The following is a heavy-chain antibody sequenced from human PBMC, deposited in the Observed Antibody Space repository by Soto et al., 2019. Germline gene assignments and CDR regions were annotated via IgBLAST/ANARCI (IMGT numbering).Heavy chain of an antibody. Sequence: GGSLRLSCAASGFRFSTYAVYWVRQAPGKGLEWVSAITGSGYTTYYADSVKGRFTISRDNSKNTVYLQMNSLSADDTAVYYCAKDLPVAGANYYGMDVWGQGTTVTVSS. V-gene: IGHV3-23*01. D-gene: IGHD6-13*01. CDR3: AKDLPVAGANYYGMDV. CDR2: ITGSGYTT. J-gene: IGHJ6*02. CDR1: GFRFSTYA.